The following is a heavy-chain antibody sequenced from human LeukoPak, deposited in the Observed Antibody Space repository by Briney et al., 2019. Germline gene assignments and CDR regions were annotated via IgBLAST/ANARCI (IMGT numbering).Heavy chain of an antibody. CDR3: ARDHWWEVLEVGEAAHDY. Sequence: ASVKVSCKASGYTFTSYYMHWVRQAPGQGLEWMGIINPSGGSTSYAQKFQGRVTMTRDMSTSTVYMELSSLRSEDTAVYYCARDHWWEVLEVGEAAHDYWGQGTLVTVSS. V-gene: IGHV1-46*01. CDR2: INPSGGST. J-gene: IGHJ4*02. CDR1: GYTFTSYY. D-gene: IGHD1-26*01.